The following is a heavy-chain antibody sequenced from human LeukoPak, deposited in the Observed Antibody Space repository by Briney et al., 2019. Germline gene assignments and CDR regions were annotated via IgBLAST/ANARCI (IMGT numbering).Heavy chain of an antibody. CDR1: GGSISSYY. D-gene: IGHD3-22*01. Sequence: PSETLSLTCTVSGGSISSYYWSWIRQPPGKGLEWIGEINHSGSTNYNPSLKSRVTISVDTSKNQFSLKLSSVTAADTAVYYCARPLGNYYDSSGYYYDAFDIWGQGTMVTVSS. J-gene: IGHJ3*02. V-gene: IGHV4-34*01. CDR3: ARPLGNYYDSSGYYYDAFDI. CDR2: INHSGST.